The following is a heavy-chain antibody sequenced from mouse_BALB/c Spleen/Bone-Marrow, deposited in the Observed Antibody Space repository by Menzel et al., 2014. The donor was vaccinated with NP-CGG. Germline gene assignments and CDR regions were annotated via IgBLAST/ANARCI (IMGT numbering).Heavy chain of an antibody. CDR3: ARHLYGNYGAMDY. J-gene: IGHJ4*01. Sequence: EVQLVESGGGLVQPGGSLKLSCATSGFTFSVYYMYWVRQTPEKRLEWVAYISNGGGSTYYPDTVKGRFTISRDNAKNTLYPQMSRLKSEDTAMYYCARHLYGNYGAMDYWGQGTSVTVPS. D-gene: IGHD2-1*01. V-gene: IGHV5-12*02. CDR1: GFTFSVYY. CDR2: ISNGGGST.